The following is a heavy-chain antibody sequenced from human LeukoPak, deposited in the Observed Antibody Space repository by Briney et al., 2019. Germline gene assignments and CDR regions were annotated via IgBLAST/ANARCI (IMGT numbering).Heavy chain of an antibody. CDR1: GGSISSYY. CDR2: IYYSGST. D-gene: IGHD5-24*01. CDR3: ARVVDGYNYIVH. V-gene: IGHV4-59*01. Sequence: PTETLSLTCTVSGGSISSYYWSWIRQPPGKVLEWIGYIYYSGSTNYNPSLKSRVTISVDTSKNQFSLKLSSVTAADTAVYYCARVVDGYNYIVHWGQGTLVTVSS. J-gene: IGHJ5*02.